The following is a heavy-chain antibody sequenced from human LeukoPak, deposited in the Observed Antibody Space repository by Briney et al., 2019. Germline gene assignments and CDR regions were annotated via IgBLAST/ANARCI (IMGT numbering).Heavy chain of an antibody. CDR3: ARGYYDSSDYEYFQH. CDR1: GYTFTGYY. V-gene: IGHV1-2*02. D-gene: IGHD3-22*01. J-gene: IGHJ1*01. CDR2: INPNSGGA. Sequence: ASVKVSCKASGYTFTGYYMHWVRQAPGQGLEWMGWINPNSGGANSAQKFQGRVTMTRDTSIITAYMELSRLRSDDTAVYFCARGYYDSSDYEYFQHWGQGTLVTVSS.